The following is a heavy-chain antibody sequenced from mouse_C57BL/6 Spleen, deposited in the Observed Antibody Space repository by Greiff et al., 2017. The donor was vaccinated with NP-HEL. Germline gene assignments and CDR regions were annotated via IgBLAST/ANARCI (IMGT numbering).Heavy chain of an antibody. J-gene: IGHJ2*01. Sequence: VQLKESGAELVKPGASVKLSCTASGFNIKDYYMHWVKQRTEQGLEWIGRIDPEDGETKYAPKFQGKATITADTSSNTAYLQLSSLTSEDTAVYYCARSRGLGLLYFDYWGQGTTLTVSS. CDR2: IDPEDGET. V-gene: IGHV14-2*01. D-gene: IGHD4-1*01. CDR1: GFNIKDYY. CDR3: ARSRGLGLLYFDY.